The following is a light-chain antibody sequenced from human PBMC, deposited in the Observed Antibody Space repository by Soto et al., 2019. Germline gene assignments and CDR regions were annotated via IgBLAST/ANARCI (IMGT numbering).Light chain of an antibody. J-gene: IGLJ2*01. CDR2: GNN. Sequence: QAVVTQPPSVSGAPGQRVTISCTGSSSNIGAGYDVHWYQQLPGTAPKLLIYGNNNRPSGVPDRFSGSKSDTSASLAIAGLQAEDEADYYCQSYDSSLSVLVVFGGGTKLTVL. CDR1: SSNIGAGYD. V-gene: IGLV1-40*01. CDR3: QSYDSSLSVLVV.